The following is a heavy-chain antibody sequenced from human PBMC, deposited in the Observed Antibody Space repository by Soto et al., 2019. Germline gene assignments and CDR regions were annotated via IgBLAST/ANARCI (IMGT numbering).Heavy chain of an antibody. V-gene: IGHV3-30*18. Sequence: QVQLVESGGGVVQPGRSLRLSCAASGFTFSSYGMHWVRQAPGKGLEWVAVISYDGSNKYYADSVKGRFTISRDNSKNTLYLQMNSLRAEDTAVYYGAKYGGYCSGGSCYNYYYGMDVWGQGTTVTVSS. CDR2: ISYDGSNK. CDR3: AKYGGYCSGGSCYNYYYGMDV. D-gene: IGHD2-15*01. J-gene: IGHJ6*02. CDR1: GFTFSSYG.